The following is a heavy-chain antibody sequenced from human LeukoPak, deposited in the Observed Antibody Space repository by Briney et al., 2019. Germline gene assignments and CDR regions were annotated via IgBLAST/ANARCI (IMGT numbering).Heavy chain of an antibody. Sequence: QTLSLTCTFSGFSLSTSRMCVRWIRQPPGTALEWLARIDWDDDKYYSTSLKTRLTLSKDTSKNQVVLTLTNMDPVDTATYYCARMEGYFYMDVWGKGTTVTVCS. CDR3: ARMEGYFYMDV. CDR2: IDWDDDK. V-gene: IGHV2-70*11. CDR1: GFSLSTSRMC. J-gene: IGHJ6*03.